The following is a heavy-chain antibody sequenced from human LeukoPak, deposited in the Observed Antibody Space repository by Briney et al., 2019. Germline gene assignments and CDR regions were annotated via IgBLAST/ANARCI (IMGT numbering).Heavy chain of an antibody. J-gene: IGHJ4*02. Sequence: GGSLRLSCAASGFTFSSYWMYWVRQAPGKGLVWVSRINSDGSSTSYADSVKGRFTISRDNSKNTLYLQMNSLRAEDTAVYYCAREVGGYSYGYPPDYWGQGTLVTVSS. V-gene: IGHV3-74*01. CDR3: AREVGGYSYGYPPDY. CDR1: GFTFSSYW. CDR2: INSDGSST. D-gene: IGHD5-18*01.